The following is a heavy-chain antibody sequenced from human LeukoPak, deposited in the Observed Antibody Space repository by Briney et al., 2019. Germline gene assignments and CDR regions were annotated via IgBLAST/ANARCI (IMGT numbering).Heavy chain of an antibody. D-gene: IGHD3-22*01. Sequence: PGGSLSLSCAASGFTVSSNYMSWVRQAPGKGLEWVSVIYSGGSTYYADSVKGRFTISRDNSKNTLYLQMNSLRAEDTAVYYCAKDRDRGYDAFDIWGQGTMVTVSS. CDR3: AKDRDRGYDAFDI. CDR1: GFTVSSNY. J-gene: IGHJ3*02. V-gene: IGHV3-53*01. CDR2: IYSGGST.